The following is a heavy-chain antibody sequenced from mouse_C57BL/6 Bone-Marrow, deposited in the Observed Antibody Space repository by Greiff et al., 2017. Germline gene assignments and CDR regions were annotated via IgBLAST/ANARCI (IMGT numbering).Heavy chain of an antibody. V-gene: IGHV1-55*01. CDR1: GYTFTSYW. J-gene: IGHJ2*01. CDR3: ARSGPLGRSVDY. Sequence: QVQLQQPGAELVKPGASVKMSCKASGYTFTSYWITWVKQRPGQGLEWIGDIYPTSGRTNYNEKFKSKAILTVDTSSNTAYMQLSSLTSEDSAVFYCARSGPLGRSVDYWGQGTTLTVSP. D-gene: IGHD4-1*01. CDR2: IYPTSGRT.